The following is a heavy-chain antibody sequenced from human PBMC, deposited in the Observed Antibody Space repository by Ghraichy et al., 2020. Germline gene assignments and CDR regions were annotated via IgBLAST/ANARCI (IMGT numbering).Heavy chain of an antibody. CDR1: GFTFSSYG. D-gene: IGHD3-22*01. Sequence: GGSLRLSCAASGFTFSSYGMHLVRQAPGKGLEWVAVIWYDGSNKYYADSVKGRFTLSRDNSTNTLYLKMTSLRASDMAVYYCARDSLGYGQTNYYDSGYLSYWGQGTLVTVSS. CDR2: IWYDGSNK. J-gene: IGHJ4*02. V-gene: IGHV3-33*01. CDR3: ARDSLGYGQTNYYDSGYLSY.